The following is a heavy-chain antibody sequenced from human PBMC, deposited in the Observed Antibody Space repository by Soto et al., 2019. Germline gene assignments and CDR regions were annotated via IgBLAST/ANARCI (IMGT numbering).Heavy chain of an antibody. Sequence: GASVKVSCKASGYTFTSYGISWVRQAPGQGLEWMGWISAYNGNTNYAQKLQGRVTMTTDTSTSTAYMELRSLRSDDTAVYYCARAGITMVRAPFYYYYGMDVWGQGTTVTVSS. D-gene: IGHD3-10*01. CDR2: ISAYNGNT. V-gene: IGHV1-18*01. CDR3: ARAGITMVRAPFYYYYGMDV. CDR1: GYTFTSYG. J-gene: IGHJ6*02.